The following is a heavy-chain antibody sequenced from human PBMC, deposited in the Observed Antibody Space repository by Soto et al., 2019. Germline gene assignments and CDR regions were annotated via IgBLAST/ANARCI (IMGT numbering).Heavy chain of an antibody. CDR2: IYHSGNT. D-gene: IGHD4-17*01. Sequence: QVQLQESGPGLVKPSQTLSLTCTVSGGSVSSGGYYWSWIRQHPGKGLEWIGYIYHSGNTYLNPSPQTPITITIDPSKDQFSLKLSSVAAADTAVFYLSRAPPNGKNDDYSRYLDYWGQGTLVSVSS. CDR1: GGSVSSGGYY. V-gene: IGHV4-31*01. J-gene: IGHJ4*02. CDR3: SRAPPNGKNDDYSRYLDY.